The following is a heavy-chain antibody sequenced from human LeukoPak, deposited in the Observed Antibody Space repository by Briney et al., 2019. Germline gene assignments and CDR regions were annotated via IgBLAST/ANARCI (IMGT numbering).Heavy chain of an antibody. Sequence: NSSETLSLTCTVSGGSISSGSYYWSWIRQPAGKGLEWIGRIYTSGSTNYNPSLKSRVTISVDTSKNQFSLKLSSVTAADTAVYYCARSGSGGDHGWYFDYWGQGTLVTVSS. V-gene: IGHV4-61*02. J-gene: IGHJ4*02. CDR3: ARSGSGGDHGWYFDY. CDR1: GGSISSGSYY. D-gene: IGHD3-10*01. CDR2: IYTSGST.